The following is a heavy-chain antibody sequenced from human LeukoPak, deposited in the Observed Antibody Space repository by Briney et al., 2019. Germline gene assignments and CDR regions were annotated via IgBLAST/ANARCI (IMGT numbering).Heavy chain of an antibody. D-gene: IGHD3-10*01. Sequence: GGSLRLSCAASGFTFSNYWMHWVRQAPGKGLVWVSRINGDGSRTNYVDSVKGRFTISRDNAKNSLFLQMNSLRAEDTALYYCARGNFYSASGSSPLDFWGQGTLVTVSA. CDR2: INGDGSRT. CDR1: GFTFSNYW. J-gene: IGHJ4*02. V-gene: IGHV3-74*01. CDR3: ARGNFYSASGSSPLDF.